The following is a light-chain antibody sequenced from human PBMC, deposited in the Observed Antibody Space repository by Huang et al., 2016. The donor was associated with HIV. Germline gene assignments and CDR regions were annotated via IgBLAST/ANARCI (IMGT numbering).Light chain of an antibody. V-gene: IGKV3-15*01. CDR3: QQYDYWPPVT. CDR1: QSIKSN. Sequence: IVMTQSPVTLSVSPGERAALSCRAGQSIKSNLAWYQPKPGQAPRRLIYGASTRATGVPARFSGSGSGTEFTLTINNLQSDDFAVYYCQQYDYWPPVTFGQGTKV. CDR2: GAS. J-gene: IGKJ1*01.